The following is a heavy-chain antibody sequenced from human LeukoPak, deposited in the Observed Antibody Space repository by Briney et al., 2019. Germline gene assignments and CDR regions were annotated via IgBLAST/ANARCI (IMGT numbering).Heavy chain of an antibody. CDR3: AARLLDYGDYEPNFDY. Sequence: GASVKVSCKASGYTFTSYGISWARQAPGQGLEWMGWISAYNGNTNYAQKFQGRVTITRNTSISTAYMELSSLRSEDTAVYYCAARLLDYGDYEPNFDYWGQGTLVTVSS. V-gene: IGHV1-18*01. CDR1: GYTFTSYG. D-gene: IGHD4-17*01. J-gene: IGHJ4*02. CDR2: ISAYNGNT.